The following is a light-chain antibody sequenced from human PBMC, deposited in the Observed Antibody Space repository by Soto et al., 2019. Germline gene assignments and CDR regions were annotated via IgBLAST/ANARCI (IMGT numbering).Light chain of an antibody. CDR2: AS. CDR1: QYISTY. Sequence: DIQMTQSPSSLSASVGDRVTITCRASQYISTYLAWYQQKPGKAPCLLIFASSLQSGVPPRLSGSGSGTDFTLTISSLQPEDFETYFCQQSYTAPLTFGGGTKLEL. V-gene: IGKV1-39*01. J-gene: IGKJ4*01. CDR3: QQSYTAPLT.